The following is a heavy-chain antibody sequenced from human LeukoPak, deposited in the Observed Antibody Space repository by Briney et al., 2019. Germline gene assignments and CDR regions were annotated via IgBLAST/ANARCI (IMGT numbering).Heavy chain of an antibody. Sequence: ASVKVSCKGSGYIFPDYYIYWVRQAPGQGLEWMGWINTNTGNPTYAQGFTGRFVFSLDTSVSTAYLQISSLKAEDTAVYYCARDRVPATQYNWFDPWGQGTLVTVSS. J-gene: IGHJ5*02. CDR2: INTNTGNP. D-gene: IGHD2-2*01. V-gene: IGHV7-4-1*02. CDR1: GYIFPDYY. CDR3: ARDRVPATQYNWFDP.